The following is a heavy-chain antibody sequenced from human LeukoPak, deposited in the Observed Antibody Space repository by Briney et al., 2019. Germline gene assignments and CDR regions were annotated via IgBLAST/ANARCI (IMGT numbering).Heavy chain of an antibody. CDR2: IYSGGST. V-gene: IGHV3-53*01. CDR1: GFXVSSNY. J-gene: IGHJ3*02. CDR3: ARALYSYGSPGAFDI. D-gene: IGHD5-18*01. Sequence: GGSLRLSCEASGFXVSSNYITWVRQAPGKGLEWLSVIYSGGSTYYADSVKGRFTISRDNSQNTLYLQMNSLRAEDTAVYYCARALYSYGSPGAFDIWGQGTKVTVSS.